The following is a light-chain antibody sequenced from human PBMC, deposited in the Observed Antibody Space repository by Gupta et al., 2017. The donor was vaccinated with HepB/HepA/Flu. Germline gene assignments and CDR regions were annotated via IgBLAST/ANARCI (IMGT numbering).Light chain of an antibody. J-gene: IGLJ2*01. CDR3: QSEDSRRTYWV. CDR2: NDS. Sequence: SYELTQPPSVSVSPGQTARITCSGDALPKQYAYWYQQKPGQAPVVVIENDSERPSGIPERFSGSSSGNTATLTISGVQAEDEADYYWQSEDSRRTYWVFGGGTNLTVL. V-gene: IGLV3-25*03. CDR1: ALPKQY.